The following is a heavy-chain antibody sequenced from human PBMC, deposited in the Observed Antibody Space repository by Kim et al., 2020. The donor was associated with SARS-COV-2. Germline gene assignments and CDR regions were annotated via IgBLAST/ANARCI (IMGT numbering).Heavy chain of an antibody. CDR1: GFTFDDYA. CDR3: AKDTLSDILTGYPHYYYYGMDV. V-gene: IGHV3-43*02. CDR2: ISGDGGST. D-gene: IGHD3-9*01. Sequence: GGSLRLSCAASGFTFDDYAMHWVRQAPGKGLEWVSLISGDGGSTYYADSVKGRFTISRDNSKNSLYLQMNSLRTEDTALYYCAKDTLSDILTGYPHYYYYGMDVWGQGTTVTVSS. J-gene: IGHJ6*02.